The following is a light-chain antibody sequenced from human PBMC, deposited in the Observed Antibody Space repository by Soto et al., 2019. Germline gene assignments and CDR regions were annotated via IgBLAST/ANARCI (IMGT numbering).Light chain of an antibody. Sequence: QSVLTQPASVSGSPGQSITISCAGTSNDIGTYNLVSWYQQHPGTAPKLLIYEVTNRPSGVSDRFSGSKSGNTASLTISGLQAEDEANYYCNSYTTLSNRVFGTGTKVTVL. J-gene: IGLJ1*01. CDR2: EVT. CDR1: SNDIGTYNL. V-gene: IGLV2-14*02. CDR3: NSYTTLSNRV.